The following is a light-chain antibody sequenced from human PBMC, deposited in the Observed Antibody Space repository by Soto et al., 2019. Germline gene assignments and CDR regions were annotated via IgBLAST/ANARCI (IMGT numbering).Light chain of an antibody. J-gene: IGLJ1*01. CDR2: EVI. V-gene: IGLV2-14*01. CDR1: SSDVGDFNY. CDR3: GAYTSNSAHV. Sequence: QSVLTQPPSASGTPGQRVTISCSATSSDVGDFNYISWYQQYPGKTPKLIIYEVINRPSGISDRFSGSASGNTASLTISRLQAEDEADYYCGAYTSNSAHVFGTGTKVTVL.